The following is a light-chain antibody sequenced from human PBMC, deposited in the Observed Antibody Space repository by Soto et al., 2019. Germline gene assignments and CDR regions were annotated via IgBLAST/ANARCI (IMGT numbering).Light chain of an antibody. CDR2: DVS. V-gene: IGKV1-5*01. CDR1: QSISSW. CDR3: QQYTNYPWT. Sequence: DIPMTQSPPTLSASVGDRVTITCRASQSISSWLACYQQRPGKAPNLLIYDVSSLESGVPSRFSGNGSGTEFTLTISSLQPDDFATYYCQQYTNYPWTFGQGTKVEIK. J-gene: IGKJ1*01.